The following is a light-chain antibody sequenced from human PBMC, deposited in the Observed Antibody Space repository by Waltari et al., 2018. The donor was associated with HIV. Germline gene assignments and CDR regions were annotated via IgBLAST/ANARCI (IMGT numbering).Light chain of an antibody. J-gene: IGLJ1*01. CDR2: DDS. Sequence: SYVLTQPPSVSVAPGQTARITCGGHNIGSKSVHWYQQKPGQAPVLVVYDDSDRPSGIPERFSGSNSGNTAALAISRVEAGDEADYYCQVWDSSSDHPEDVFGPGTKVTVL. CDR1: NIGSKS. CDR3: QVWDSSSDHPEDV. V-gene: IGLV3-21*02.